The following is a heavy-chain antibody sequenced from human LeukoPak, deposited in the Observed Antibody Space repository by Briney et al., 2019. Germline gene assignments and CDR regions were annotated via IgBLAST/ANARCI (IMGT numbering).Heavy chain of an antibody. CDR2: IYHSGTT. CDR3: ARAVKGGLIGPSDY. J-gene: IGHJ4*02. CDR1: GGSISSNFYY. Sequence: SETLSLTCTVSGGSISSNFYYWGWIRQPPGKGLEWIANIYHSGTTYYNPSLKSRVTMSVDTSKNQFSLRLRSVTAADTAVYYCARAVKGGLIGPSDYWGQGTLVTVSS. D-gene: IGHD3-16*01. V-gene: IGHV4-39*07.